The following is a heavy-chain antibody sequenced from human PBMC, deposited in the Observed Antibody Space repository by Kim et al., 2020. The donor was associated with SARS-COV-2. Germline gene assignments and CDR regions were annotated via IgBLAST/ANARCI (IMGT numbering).Heavy chain of an antibody. Sequence: GGSLRLSCVASGFTFSSYSIIWVRQAPGKGPEWVSVISSTSSDIAYADSVKGRFTVSRDNAKNSLFLEMNSQRAEDTAVYYCARGCSGVICNTRALDYWGQGTLVTVSS. D-gene: IGHD2-15*01. CDR3: ARGCSGVICNTRALDY. CDR1: GFTFSSYS. J-gene: IGHJ4*02. CDR2: ISSTSSDI. V-gene: IGHV3-21*01.